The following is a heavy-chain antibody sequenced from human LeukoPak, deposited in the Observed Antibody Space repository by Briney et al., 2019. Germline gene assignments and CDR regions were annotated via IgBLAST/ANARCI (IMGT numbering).Heavy chain of an antibody. CDR1: GYIFTRYW. J-gene: IGHJ6*03. CDR3: ARHNDQRLVRGFYYYMDV. Sequence: GESLKISCKGSGYIFTRYWIGWVRQMPGKGLEWMGIIYPGDSETTYSPSFQGQVTISADRSTNTAYLQWSSLKASDTAMYYCARHNDQRLVRGFYYYMDVWGKGTTVTVSS. V-gene: IGHV5-51*01. CDR2: IYPGDSET. D-gene: IGHD6-25*01.